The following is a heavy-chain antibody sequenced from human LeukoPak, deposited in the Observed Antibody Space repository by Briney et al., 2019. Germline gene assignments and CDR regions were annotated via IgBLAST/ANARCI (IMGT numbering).Heavy chain of an antibody. J-gene: IGHJ4*02. V-gene: IGHV3-66*01. D-gene: IGHD1/OR15-1a*01. CDR3: ARSNCNSCYLGVWYYFDY. Sequence: GGSLRLSCAASGITVSSNYMSWVRQAPGKGLEWVSVIYTGGSTYYADSVKGRFTISRDNSRNTLYLQMNSLRAEDTAVYYCARSNCNSCYLGVWYYFDYWGQGTLATVSS. CDR1: GITVSSNY. CDR2: IYTGGST.